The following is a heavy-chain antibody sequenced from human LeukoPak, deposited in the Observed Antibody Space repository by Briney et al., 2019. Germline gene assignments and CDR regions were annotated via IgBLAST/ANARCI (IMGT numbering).Heavy chain of an antibody. V-gene: IGHV1-69*05. D-gene: IGHD2-2*01. J-gene: IGHJ4*02. Sequence: ASVKVSCKASGGTFSSYAISWVRQAPGQGLEWMGGIIPIFGTANYAQKFQGRVTITTDESTSTAYMELSSLRSEDTAVYYCASGLSDCSSTSCYFDYWGQGTLVTVSS. CDR3: ASGLSDCSSTSCYFDY. CDR1: GGTFSSYA. CDR2: IIPIFGTA.